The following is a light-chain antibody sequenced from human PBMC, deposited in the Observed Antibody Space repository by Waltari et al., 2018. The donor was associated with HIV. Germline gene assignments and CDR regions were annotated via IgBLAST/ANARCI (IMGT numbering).Light chain of an antibody. CDR1: ESISRY. CDR2: DAS. V-gene: IGKV3-11*01. J-gene: IGKJ1*01. CDR3: QQRTNWPPWS. Sequence: EIVLTQSPATLSLSPGERATLSCRASESISRYLAWYQQKPGQAPRLLISDASNRATGIPARFSGSGSGTDFTLNISYLEPEDFAVYYCQQRTNWPPWSFGQGTKVEIK.